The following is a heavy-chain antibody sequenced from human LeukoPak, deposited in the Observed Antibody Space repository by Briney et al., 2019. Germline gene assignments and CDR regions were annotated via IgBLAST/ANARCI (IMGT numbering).Heavy chain of an antibody. D-gene: IGHD3-9*01. Sequence: GGSLRLSCVASGFTFSNYALSWVRQAPGKGLEWVSSIGGSVNATYYADPVKGRFTISRDNSKNTLYLQMNSLRAEDMAVYYCARDQAFDWFYYYYGMDVWGLGTTVIVSS. CDR3: ARDQAFDWFYYYYGMDV. V-gene: IGHV3-23*01. J-gene: IGHJ6*02. CDR2: IGGSVNAT. CDR1: GFTFSNYA.